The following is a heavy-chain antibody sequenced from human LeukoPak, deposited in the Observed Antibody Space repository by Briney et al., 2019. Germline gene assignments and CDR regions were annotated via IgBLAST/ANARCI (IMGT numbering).Heavy chain of an antibody. V-gene: IGHV3-23*01. CDR1: GFTFSSYA. Sequence: GGSLRLSCAASGFTFSSYAMSWVRQAPGKGLEWVSAISGSGGSTYSADSVKGRFTISRDNSKNTLYLQMNSLRAEDTAVYYCAKDQGAIQLWFADYWGQGTLVTVSS. CDR2: ISGSGGST. CDR3: AKDQGAIQLWFADY. J-gene: IGHJ4*02. D-gene: IGHD5-18*01.